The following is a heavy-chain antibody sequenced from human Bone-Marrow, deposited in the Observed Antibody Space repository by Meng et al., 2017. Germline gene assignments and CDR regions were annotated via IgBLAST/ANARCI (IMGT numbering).Heavy chain of an antibody. Sequence: SVKVSCKASGYTFTGYYMHWVRQAPGQGLEWMGWINPNSGGTNYAQKFQGRVTMTRDTSISTAYMELSRLRSDDTAVYYCARVPYFSSAGTHGWIDYWGQGTLVTVSS. J-gene: IGHJ4*02. D-gene: IGHD6-13*01. CDR3: ARVPYFSSAGTHGWIDY. CDR2: INPNSGGT. CDR1: GYTFTGYY. V-gene: IGHV1-2*02.